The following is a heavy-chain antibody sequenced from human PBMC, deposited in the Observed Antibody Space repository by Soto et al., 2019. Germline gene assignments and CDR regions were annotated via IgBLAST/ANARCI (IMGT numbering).Heavy chain of an antibody. V-gene: IGHV3-9*01. CDR2: ISWNSGSI. Sequence: GGSLRLSCAASGFTFDDYAMHWVRQAPGKGLEWVSGISWNSGSIGYADSVKGRFTISRDNAKNSLYLQMNSLRAEDTALYYCAKDTRQYYDILTGFFLPPRPSRSNLYPYATRSRATVQ. CDR1: GFTFDDYA. J-gene: IGHJ1*01. CDR3: AKDTRQYYDILTGFFLPPRPSRSNLYPYATRSRATVQ. D-gene: IGHD3-9*01.